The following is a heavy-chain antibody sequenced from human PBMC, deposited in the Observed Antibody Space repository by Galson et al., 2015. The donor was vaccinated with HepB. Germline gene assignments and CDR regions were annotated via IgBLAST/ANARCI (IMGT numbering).Heavy chain of an antibody. D-gene: IGHD2/OR15-2a*01. CDR3: ARDPPSDPVTFSWYFEL. J-gene: IGHJ2*01. Sequence: SLRLSCAASGFTFSSYAMHWVRQAPGKGLEWVAVISYDGSNKYYADSVKGRFTISRDNSKNTLYLQMNSLRAEDTAVYYCARDPPSDPVTFSWYFELWGRGTLVTVSS. CDR2: ISYDGSNK. CDR1: GFTFSSYA. V-gene: IGHV3-30-3*01.